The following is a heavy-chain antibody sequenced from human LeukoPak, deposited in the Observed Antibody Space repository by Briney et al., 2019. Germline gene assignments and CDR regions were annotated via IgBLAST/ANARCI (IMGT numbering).Heavy chain of an antibody. J-gene: IGHJ5*02. V-gene: IGHV3-23*01. CDR1: GFTFSSYS. CDR2: ISGSGGST. CDR3: AKDGRIAVAGTLGGDWFDP. Sequence: GGSLRLSCATSGFTFSSYSMSWVRQAPGKGLEWVSAISGSGGSTYYADSVKGRFTISRDNSKNTLYLQMNSLRAEDTAVYYCAKDGRIAVAGTLGGDWFDPWGQGTLVTVSS. D-gene: IGHD6-19*01.